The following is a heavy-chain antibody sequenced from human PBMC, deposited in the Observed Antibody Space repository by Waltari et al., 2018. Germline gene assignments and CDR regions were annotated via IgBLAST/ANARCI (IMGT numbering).Heavy chain of an antibody. Sequence: ETQRVESGGGLVQPGGSLRRAWAASGFNWSGHSMNWVRQAPGRGLAWVSYISNTRSPISYADSVKGRFTISRDNAKNSLYLQMNDLRAEDTAMYYCVGIVNVEFDAFDLWGQGTMVTVSS. V-gene: IGHV3-48*01. J-gene: IGHJ3*01. CDR2: ISNTRSPI. CDR1: GFNWSGHS. CDR3: VGIVNVEFDAFDL. D-gene: IGHD1-26*01.